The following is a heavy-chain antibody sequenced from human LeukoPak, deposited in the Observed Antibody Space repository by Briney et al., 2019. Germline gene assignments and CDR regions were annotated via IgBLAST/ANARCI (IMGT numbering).Heavy chain of an antibody. CDR3: ARAFLDTAMVIWFDP. J-gene: IGHJ5*02. Sequence: GASVKVSCKASGYTFTSYYMHWVRRAPGQGLEWMGIINPSGGSTSYAQKFQGRVTMTRDTSTSTVYMELSSLRSEDTAVYYCARAFLDTAMVIWFDPWGQGTLVTVSS. D-gene: IGHD5-18*01. CDR1: GYTFTSYY. CDR2: INPSGGST. V-gene: IGHV1-46*01.